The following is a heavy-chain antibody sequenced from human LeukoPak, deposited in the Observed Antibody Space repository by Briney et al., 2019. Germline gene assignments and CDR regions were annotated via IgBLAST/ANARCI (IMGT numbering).Heavy chain of an antibody. V-gene: IGHV3-21*01. CDR2: ISSSSSYI. D-gene: IGHD2-2*01. J-gene: IGHJ3*02. CDR1: GFTFSSYS. Sequence: KPGGSLRLSCAASGFTFSSYSMNWVRQAPGKGLEWVSSISSSSSYIYYADSVKGRFTISRDNAKNSLYLQMNSLRAEDTAVYYCARYCSSTSCDDADAFDIWGQGTMVAVSA. CDR3: ARYCSSTSCDDADAFDI.